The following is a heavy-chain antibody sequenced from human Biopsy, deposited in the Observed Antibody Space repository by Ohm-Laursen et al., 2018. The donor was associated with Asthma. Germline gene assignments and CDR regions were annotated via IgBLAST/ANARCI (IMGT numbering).Heavy chain of an antibody. CDR3: AKRRGYSGHDNDY. J-gene: IGHJ4*02. D-gene: IGHD5-12*01. Sequence: SLRLSCSASGFSFDDCVMHWVRQAPGKGLEWVAVISYDGNHKFYEDSVKGRFTISRDNSKNTLYLQMNSLRTEGTAVYYCAKRRGYSGHDNDYWGQGTLVIVSS. V-gene: IGHV3-30*18. CDR2: ISYDGNHK. CDR1: GFSFDDCV.